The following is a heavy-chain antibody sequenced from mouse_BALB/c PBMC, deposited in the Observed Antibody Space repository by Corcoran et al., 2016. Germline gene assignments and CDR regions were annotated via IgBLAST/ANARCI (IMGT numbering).Heavy chain of an antibody. D-gene: IGHD2-3*01. J-gene: IGHJ4*01. CDR1: GYTFTNYG. CDR3: ARDDGYYDYYAMDY. Sequence: QIQLVQSGPELKKPGETVKISCKASGYTFTNYGMNWVKQAPGKGLKWMGWINTYTGEPTYADDFKGRFAFSLETSASTVYLQINNLKNEDMATYFCARDDGYYDYYAMDYWGQGTSVTVSS. V-gene: IGHV9-1*02. CDR2: INTYTGEP.